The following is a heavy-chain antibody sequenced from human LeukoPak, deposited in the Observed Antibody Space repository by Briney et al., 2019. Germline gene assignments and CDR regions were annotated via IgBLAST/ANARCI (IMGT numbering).Heavy chain of an antibody. CDR1: GGSISSGDYY. J-gene: IGHJ4*02. D-gene: IGHD6-19*01. Sequence: PSETLSLTCTVSGGSISSGDYYWSWIRQPPGKGLEWIGYIYYSGSTYYNPSLKSRVTISVDTSKNQFSLKLSSVTAADTAVYYCARAGSSGWYASYLGFDYWGQGTLVTVSS. V-gene: IGHV4-30-4*08. CDR2: IYYSGST. CDR3: ARAGSSGWYASYLGFDY.